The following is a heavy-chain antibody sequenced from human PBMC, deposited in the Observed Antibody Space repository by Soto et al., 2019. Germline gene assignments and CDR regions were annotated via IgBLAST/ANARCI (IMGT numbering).Heavy chain of an antibody. Sequence: GKGLAWVANIKQDGSEKYYVASVKGRFTISRDNAKNSLYLQMNSLRAADTAVYYCARQHYSNYFIITNFDYWGQGTLVTVSS. D-gene: IGHD4-4*01. CDR2: IKQDGSEK. V-gene: IGHV3-7*01. J-gene: IGHJ4*02. CDR3: ARQHYSNYFIITNFDY.